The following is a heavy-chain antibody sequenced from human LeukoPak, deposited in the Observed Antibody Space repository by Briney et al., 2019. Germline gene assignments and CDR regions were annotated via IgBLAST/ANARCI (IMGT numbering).Heavy chain of an antibody. CDR3: ARDFDSRGYYRGCFDY. V-gene: IGHV3-48*03. D-gene: IGHD3-22*01. J-gene: IGHJ4*02. CDR1: GFTFSSYE. CDR2: ISRSGSPI. Sequence: GGSLRLSCAASGFTFSSYEMNWVRPAPGKGLEWVSYISRSGSPIYYADSVKGRFTISRDNAKNSLYLQMNSLRAEDTAVYYCARDFDSRGYYRGCFDYWGQGTLVTVSS.